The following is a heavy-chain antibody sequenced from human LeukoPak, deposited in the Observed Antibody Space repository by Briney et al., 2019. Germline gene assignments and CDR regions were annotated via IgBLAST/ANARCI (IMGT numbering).Heavy chain of an antibody. CDR3: ARVDWTTDY. D-gene: IGHD3-9*01. CDR2: INHSGST. V-gene: IGHV4-34*01. CDR1: GGSFSGYY. J-gene: IGHJ4*02. Sequence: SETLSLTCAVYGGSFSGYYWSWIRQPPGKGLEWIGEINHSGSTNYNPSLKSRVTISADTPKNQFSLRLTFVTAADTAVYYCARVDWTTDYWGQGTLVTVS.